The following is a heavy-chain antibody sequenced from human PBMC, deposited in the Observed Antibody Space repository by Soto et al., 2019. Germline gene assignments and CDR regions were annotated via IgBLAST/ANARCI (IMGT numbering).Heavy chain of an antibody. D-gene: IGHD6-6*01. J-gene: IGHJ4*02. CDR1: GYTFTTYA. Sequence: QVQLVQSGAEVKKPGASVKVSCKASGYTFTTYAISWVRQAPEQGLEWMGRISTYNGNTKYAQKLQGRITMTTDTPTSTAYMELRSLRSDDTAVYYCARDPQYSTSSQVFDSWGQGTLVTVSS. CDR3: ARDPQYSTSSQVFDS. V-gene: IGHV1-18*01. CDR2: ISTYNGNT.